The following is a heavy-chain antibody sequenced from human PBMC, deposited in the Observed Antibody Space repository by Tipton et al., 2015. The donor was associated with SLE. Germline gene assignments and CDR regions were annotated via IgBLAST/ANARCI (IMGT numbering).Heavy chain of an antibody. J-gene: IGHJ4*02. D-gene: IGHD3-10*01. CDR3: ARHRATMVQGVYKGEDIDH. V-gene: IGHV4-38-2*01. CDR2: VNEYGRA. CDR1: GYSISTGYY. Sequence: GLVKPSETLSLTCAVSGYSISTGYYWGWIRQPPGKGLEWIGEVNEYGRATYNPSLKSRVTISVGTSKNQFSLKLSSVTAADTAVYYCARHRATMVQGVYKGEDIDHWGQGTLVTVSS.